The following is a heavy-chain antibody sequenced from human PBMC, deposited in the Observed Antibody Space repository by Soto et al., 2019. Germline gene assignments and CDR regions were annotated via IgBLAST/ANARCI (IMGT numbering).Heavy chain of an antibody. D-gene: IGHD3-22*01. CDR2: ISTSNAKT. J-gene: IGHJ6*02. CDR3: ATTSHHDYESTGYYDYGMDV. V-gene: IGHV1-18*01. Sequence: ASVKVSCKSSGYTFSTSGITWVRQAPGQGLEWMGWISTSNAKTRYAEKVQGRVTMTADTPTTTGYMELRSLISDDTAVYYCATTSHHDYESTGYYDYGMDVWGQGTTVTVSS. CDR1: GYTFSTSG.